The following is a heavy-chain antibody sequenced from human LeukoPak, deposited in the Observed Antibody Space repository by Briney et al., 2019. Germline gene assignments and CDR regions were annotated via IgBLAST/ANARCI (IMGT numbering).Heavy chain of an antibody. J-gene: IGHJ3*02. D-gene: IGHD4-17*01. CDR2: ISYDGSNK. CDR1: GFTFSSYA. V-gene: IGHV3-30*04. CDR3: ARRLREHDAFDI. Sequence: GGSLRLFCAASGFTFSSYAMHWVRQAPGKGLEWVAVISYDGSNKYYADSVKGRFTISRDNSKNTLYLQMNSLRAEDTAVYYCARRLREHDAFDIWGQGTMVTVSS.